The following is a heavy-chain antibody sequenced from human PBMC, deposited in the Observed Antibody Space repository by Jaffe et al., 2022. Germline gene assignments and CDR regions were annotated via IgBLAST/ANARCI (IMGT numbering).Heavy chain of an antibody. V-gene: IGHV4-34*01. Sequence: QVQLQQWGAGLLKPSETLSLTCAVYGGSFSGYYWSWIRQPPGKGLEWIGEINHSGSTNYNPSLKSRVTISVDTSKNQFSLKLSSVTAADTAVYYCARGGRDVVVPAAALNWFDPWGQGTLVTVSS. CDR2: INHSGST. J-gene: IGHJ5*02. CDR3: ARGGRDVVVPAAALNWFDP. CDR1: GGSFSGYY. D-gene: IGHD2-2*01.